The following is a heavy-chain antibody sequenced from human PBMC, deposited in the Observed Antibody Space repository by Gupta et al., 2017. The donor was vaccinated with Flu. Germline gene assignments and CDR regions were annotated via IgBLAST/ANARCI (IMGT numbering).Heavy chain of an antibody. D-gene: IGHD3-22*01. V-gene: IGHV3-21*01. CDR1: RFTFSSYT. Sequence: EVHLVESGGGLVKPGGSLRLSCAASRFTFSSYTMNWVRQAPGKGLEWVSSISSSSSYIYYTDSVKGRFTISRDNAKNSLYLHMSNLRAEDAAIYYGARNWAVYDSTGYCDYWGQGTLVTGSS. CDR3: ARNWAVYDSTGYCDY. J-gene: IGHJ4*02. CDR2: ISSSSSYI.